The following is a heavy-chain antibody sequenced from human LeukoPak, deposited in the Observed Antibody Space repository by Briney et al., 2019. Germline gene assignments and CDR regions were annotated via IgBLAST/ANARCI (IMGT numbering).Heavy chain of an antibody. CDR3: ARTYCSSTSCYPYEAFDI. J-gene: IGHJ3*02. V-gene: IGHV4-39*01. CDR1: GGSISSSSYY. CDR2: IYYSGST. D-gene: IGHD2-2*01. Sequence: SETLSLTCTVSGGSISSSSYYWGWIRQPPGKGLEWIGSIYYSGSTYYNPSLKSRVTISVDTSKNQFSLKLSSVTAADTAVYYCARTYCSSTSCYPYEAFDIWGQGTMVTVSS.